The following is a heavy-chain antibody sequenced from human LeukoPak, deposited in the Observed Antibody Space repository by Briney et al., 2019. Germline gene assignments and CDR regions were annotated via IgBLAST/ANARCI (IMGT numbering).Heavy chain of an antibody. V-gene: IGHV3-7*01. CDR3: ARSPAGANYYLDV. Sequence: GGSLRLSCAASGFTFSSYWMSWVRQAPGKGLEWVANIKQDGSEKYYVDSVKGRFTISRDNAKNSLYLQMNSLRAEDTAVYYCARSPAGANYYLDVWGKGTTVAISS. D-gene: IGHD1-14*01. CDR1: GFTFSSYW. J-gene: IGHJ6*03. CDR2: IKQDGSEK.